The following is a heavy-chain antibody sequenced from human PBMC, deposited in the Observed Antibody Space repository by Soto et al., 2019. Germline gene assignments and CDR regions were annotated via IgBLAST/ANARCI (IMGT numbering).Heavy chain of an antibody. J-gene: IGHJ6*02. V-gene: IGHV1-69*13. CDR1: GGTFSSYA. CDR3: ARDREGYYDSSGYHTRPWRDMDV. Sequence: ASVKVSCKASGGTFSSYAISWVRQAPGQGLEWMGGIIPIFGTANYAQKFQGRVTITADESTSTAYMELSSLRSEDTAVYYCARDREGYYDSSGYHTRPWRDMDVWGQGTTVTVSS. D-gene: IGHD3-22*01. CDR2: IIPIFGTA.